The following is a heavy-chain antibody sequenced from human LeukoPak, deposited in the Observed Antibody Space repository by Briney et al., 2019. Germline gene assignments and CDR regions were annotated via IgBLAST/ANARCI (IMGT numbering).Heavy chain of an antibody. V-gene: IGHV3-9*01. J-gene: IGHJ4*02. CDR1: GFTFEHYA. Sequence: GGSLRLSCAASGFTFEHYAIHWVRQAPGKGLEWVSGISWNSGHIGYADSVKGRFTISRANAKNSLYLQMNSLRAEDTAVYYCARGSGPLLWGQGTLVTVSS. CDR3: ARGSGPLL. CDR2: ISWNSGHI.